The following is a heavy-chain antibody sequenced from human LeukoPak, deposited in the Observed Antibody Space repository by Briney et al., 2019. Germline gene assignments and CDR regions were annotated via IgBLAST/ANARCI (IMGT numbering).Heavy chain of an antibody. Sequence: ASVKVSCRASGYTFTSYGISWVRQAPGQGLEWMGWISAYNGNTNYAQKLQGRVTMTTDTSTSTAYMELRSLRSDDTAVYYCARDNAVVAATPFDPWGQGTLVTVSS. V-gene: IGHV1-18*01. J-gene: IGHJ5*02. D-gene: IGHD2-15*01. CDR1: GYTFTSYG. CDR2: ISAYNGNT. CDR3: ARDNAVVAATPFDP.